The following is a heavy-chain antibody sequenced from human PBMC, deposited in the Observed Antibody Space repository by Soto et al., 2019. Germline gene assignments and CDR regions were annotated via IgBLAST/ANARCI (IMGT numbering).Heavy chain of an antibody. Sequence: SETLSLTCTVSGGSISSGGYYWSWIRQHPGKGLEWIGYIYYSGSTYYNPSLKSRVTISVDTSKNQFSLKLSSVTAADTAVYYCARAVYQLLWFWFDPWGQGTLVTVSS. CDR1: GGSISSGGYY. CDR3: ARAVYQLLWFWFDP. D-gene: IGHD2-2*01. CDR2: IYYSGST. V-gene: IGHV4-31*03. J-gene: IGHJ5*02.